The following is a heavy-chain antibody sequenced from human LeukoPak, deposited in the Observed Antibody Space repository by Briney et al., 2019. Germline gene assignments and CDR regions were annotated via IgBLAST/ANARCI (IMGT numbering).Heavy chain of an antibody. CDR2: IIPIFGTA. D-gene: IGHD6-13*01. Sequence: SVKVSCKASGGTFSSYAISWVRQAPGQGLEWMGGIIPIFGTANYAQKFQGRVTISADESTTTAYMELSSLRSEDTAVYYCARVPGSSWYYFDYWGQGTLVTVSS. J-gene: IGHJ4*02. CDR3: ARVPGSSWYYFDY. V-gene: IGHV1-69*13. CDR1: GGTFSSYA.